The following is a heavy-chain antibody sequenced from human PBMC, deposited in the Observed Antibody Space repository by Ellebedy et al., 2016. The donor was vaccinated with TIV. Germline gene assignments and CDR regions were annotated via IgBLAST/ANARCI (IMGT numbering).Heavy chain of an antibody. CDR3: ARLLYYFGSGTYSNEYYFDS. D-gene: IGHD3-10*01. CDR2: IYSGGNT. CDR1: GFNVRSSY. J-gene: IGHJ4*02. V-gene: IGHV3-66*04. Sequence: GGSLRLPCAASGFNVRSSYMSWVRQAPGKGLEWVSVIYSGGNTYYADSVRGRFTISRDNSKNTLYLQMNSLRVEDTAVYYCARLLYYFGSGTYSNEYYFDSWGQGTLVTVSS.